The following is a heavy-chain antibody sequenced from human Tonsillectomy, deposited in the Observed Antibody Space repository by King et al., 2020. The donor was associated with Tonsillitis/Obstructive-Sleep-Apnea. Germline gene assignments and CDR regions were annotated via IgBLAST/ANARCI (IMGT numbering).Heavy chain of an antibody. CDR3: ASTPYGSGTYYYFDY. D-gene: IGHD3-10*01. CDR2: ISGSGDST. Sequence: VQLVESGGGLVQPGGSLRLSCEASGLTFSSHAMSWVRQAPGKGLEWVSGISGSGDSTYYADSVKGRCTISRDKSKNTLFLQMNSLRADDTAVYYCASTPYGSGTYYYFDYWGQGTLVTVSS. V-gene: IGHV3-23*04. CDR1: GLTFSSHA. J-gene: IGHJ4*02.